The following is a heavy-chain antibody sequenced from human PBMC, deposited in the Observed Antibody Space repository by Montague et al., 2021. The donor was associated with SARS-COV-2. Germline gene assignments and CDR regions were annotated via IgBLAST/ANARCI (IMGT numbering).Heavy chain of an antibody. D-gene: IGHD4-11*01. CDR3: ARTVGSDDAFDV. CDR1: GGSITSSTYY. CDR2: ICYGGNN. J-gene: IGHJ3*01. V-gene: IGHV4-39*02. Sequence: SETLSLTCTVSGGSITSSTYYWGWIRQPPGKGLEWIVSICYGGNNFYNSSLKSRVAISVDTSKNHFSLKLSSVTAADTAVYYCARTVGSDDAFDVWGQGTMVTVYS.